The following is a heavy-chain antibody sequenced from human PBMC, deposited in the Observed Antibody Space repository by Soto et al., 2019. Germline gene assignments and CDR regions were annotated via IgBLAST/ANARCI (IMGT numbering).Heavy chain of an antibody. D-gene: IGHD6-13*01. CDR3: ARRRSSWAFDY. J-gene: IGHJ4*02. Sequence: EVQLLESGGGLVQPGGSLRLSCAASGFTFSSYAMNWVRQAPGRGLEWVSVISGGDGSTYYADSGKGRFTISRDNSKNTLILQMNSLRAGDTAGYYCARRRSSWAFDYWGKGTLVTVSS. V-gene: IGHV3-23*01. CDR2: ISGGDGST. CDR1: GFTFSSYA.